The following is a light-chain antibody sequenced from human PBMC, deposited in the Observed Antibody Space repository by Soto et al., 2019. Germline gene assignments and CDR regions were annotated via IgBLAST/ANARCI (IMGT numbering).Light chain of an antibody. Sequence: DIRRTQSQSSLSASVGDRVTISCRASLTISTYLNWYQRKLGKAPKLLIYSASTLQSGVPSRFSGSGSGTDFTLTISSLQPEDFATYYCQQSYSLPLTFGGGTKV. CDR1: LTISTY. V-gene: IGKV1-39*01. CDR3: QQSYSLPLT. J-gene: IGKJ4*01. CDR2: SAS.